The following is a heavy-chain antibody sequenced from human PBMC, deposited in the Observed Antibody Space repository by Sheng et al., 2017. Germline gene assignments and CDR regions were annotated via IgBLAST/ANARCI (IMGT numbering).Heavy chain of an antibody. Sequence: QVQLVQSGAEVKKPGSSVKVSCKASGGTFNDFNINWVRQAPGEGLEWLAGFIPILGTASFAQHFQGRVSIRADESTNTAYLELRSLTSDDTAVYYCAGAGGDYTSFDFWGQGTLVTVSS. CDR3: AGAGGDYTSFDF. CDR2: FIPILGTA. J-gene: IGHJ5*01. V-gene: IGHV1-69*16. CDR1: GGTFNDFN. D-gene: IGHD3-3*01.